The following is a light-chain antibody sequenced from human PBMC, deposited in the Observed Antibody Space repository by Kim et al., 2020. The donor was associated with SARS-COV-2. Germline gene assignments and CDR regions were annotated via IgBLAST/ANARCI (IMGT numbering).Light chain of an antibody. Sequence: SPGERATLSCRASQSVSSCLAWYQQKPGQAPRLLINGASTRATGSPARFSGSRAGTEFSLTISSMQSEDDAVYYCQQYNNRSPWTFGQGTKVDIK. CDR1: QSVSSC. CDR3: QQYNNRSPWT. V-gene: IGKV3-15*01. J-gene: IGKJ1*01. CDR2: GAS.